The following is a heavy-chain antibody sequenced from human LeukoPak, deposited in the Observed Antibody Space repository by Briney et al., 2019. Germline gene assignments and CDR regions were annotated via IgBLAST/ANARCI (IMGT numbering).Heavy chain of an antibody. CDR3: ASRTRGMWFDP. CDR2: IYHTGNT. CDR1: GYTISSGYY. D-gene: IGHD3-16*01. Sequence: PSETLSLTCNVSGYTISSGYYWAWIRQPPGKGLEWIANIYHTGNTHYNPSLKSRVTISVDTSKNHFSLRVNSVTAADTATYYCASRTRGMWFDPWGKGTLVTVPS. J-gene: IGHJ5*02. V-gene: IGHV4-38-2*02.